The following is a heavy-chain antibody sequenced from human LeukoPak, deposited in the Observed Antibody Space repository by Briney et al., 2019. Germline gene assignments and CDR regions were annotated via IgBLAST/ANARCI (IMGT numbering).Heavy chain of an antibody. Sequence: GGSLRLSCAASGSTFSSYGMHWVRQAPGKGLEWVAVISYDGSNKYYADSVKGRFTISRDNSKNTLYLQMNSLRAEDTAVYYCAKDQGSGSYYDYWGQGTLVTVSS. D-gene: IGHD3-10*01. J-gene: IGHJ4*02. CDR1: GSTFSSYG. V-gene: IGHV3-30*18. CDR2: ISYDGSNK. CDR3: AKDQGSGSYYDY.